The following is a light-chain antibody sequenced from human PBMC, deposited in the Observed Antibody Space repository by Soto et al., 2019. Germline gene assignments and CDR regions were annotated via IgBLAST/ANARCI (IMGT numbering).Light chain of an antibody. V-gene: IGLV2-14*01. CDR1: SSDVGTYNF. J-gene: IGLJ3*02. CDR3: SSYTTSSTWV. Sequence: QSALTQPASVSGSPGQSITISCTGSSSDVGTYNFVSWYQQHPGNAPKLLIYEVTNRASGISDRFSGSKSGYTASLTISGLQAEDESDYYCSSYTTSSTWVFGGGTKVTVL. CDR2: EVT.